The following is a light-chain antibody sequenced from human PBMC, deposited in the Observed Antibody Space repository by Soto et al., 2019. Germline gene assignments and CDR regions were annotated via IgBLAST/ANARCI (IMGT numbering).Light chain of an antibody. V-gene: IGKV3-15*01. CDR3: QQYNNWPRT. J-gene: IGKJ1*01. CDR1: QSISDT. CDR2: GAS. Sequence: EIVMTQSPATLSVSPGGRATLSCRASQSISDTLAWYQQKPGQAPRLLIYGASTRAPGFPARFSGSGSGTDFTLTISSLQSEDSAVYYCQQYNNWPRTFGQGTKVDIK.